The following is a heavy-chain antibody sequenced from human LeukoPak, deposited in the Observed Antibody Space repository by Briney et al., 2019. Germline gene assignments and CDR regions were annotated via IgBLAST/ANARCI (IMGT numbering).Heavy chain of an antibody. CDR2: IHSDGSTT. Sequence: PGGSLRLSCEASGFTFSSYWMHWVRQAPGKGLVWVSRIHSDGSTTSYADSVKGRFTISRDNAKNTLYLQMNSLRVEDTAVYYCVSCVAVAGSDAFDIWGQGTMVTLSS. V-gene: IGHV3-74*01. CDR1: GFTFSSYW. J-gene: IGHJ3*02. CDR3: VSCVAVAGSDAFDI. D-gene: IGHD6-19*01.